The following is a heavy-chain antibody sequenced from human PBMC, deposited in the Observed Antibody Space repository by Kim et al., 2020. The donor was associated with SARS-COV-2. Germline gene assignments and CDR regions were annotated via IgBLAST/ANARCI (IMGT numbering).Heavy chain of an antibody. Sequence: GGSLRLSCAASGFTFSSYAMSWVRQAPGKGLEWVSAISGSGGSTYYADSVKGRFTISRDNSKNTLYLQMNSLRAEDTAVYYCANGVIGKLLWFGELLNYGMDVWGQGTTVTVSS. CDR3: ANGVIGKLLWFGELLNYGMDV. V-gene: IGHV3-23*01. CDR2: ISGSGGST. J-gene: IGHJ6*02. CDR1: GFTFSSYA. D-gene: IGHD3-10*01.